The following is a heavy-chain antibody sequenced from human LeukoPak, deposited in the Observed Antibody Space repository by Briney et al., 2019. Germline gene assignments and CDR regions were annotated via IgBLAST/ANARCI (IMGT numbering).Heavy chain of an antibody. V-gene: IGHV4-39*07. D-gene: IGHD3-10*01. CDR2: VYYSGTT. CDR1: GDSISLSFYY. CDR3: ARTYYGDNWFDP. J-gene: IGHJ5*02. Sequence: SEALSLTCSVSGDSISLSFYYWGWIRQPPGKALEWIGSVYYSGTTSYNPSLKSRVTISVDTSKNQFSLQLSSVTATDTAMYYCARTYYGDNWFDPWGQGTLVTVSS.